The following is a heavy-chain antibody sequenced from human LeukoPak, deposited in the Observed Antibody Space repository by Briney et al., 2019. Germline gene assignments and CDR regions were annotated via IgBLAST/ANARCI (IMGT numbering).Heavy chain of an antibody. Sequence: SETLSLTCTVSGGSIRSYYWSWVRQPPGKGLEWIGYIYHSGSTNYNPSLRSRVTISVDTSKNQFSLKLSSVTAADTAVYYCAMLEVVAGTEWFDPWGQGTLVTVSS. J-gene: IGHJ5*02. D-gene: IGHD6-19*01. CDR1: GGSIRSYY. CDR3: AMLEVVAGTEWFDP. CDR2: IYHSGST. V-gene: IGHV4-59*12.